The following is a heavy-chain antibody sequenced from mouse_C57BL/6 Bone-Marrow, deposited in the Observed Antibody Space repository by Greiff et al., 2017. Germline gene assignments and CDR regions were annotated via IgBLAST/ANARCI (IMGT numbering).Heavy chain of an antibody. J-gene: IGHJ1*03. V-gene: IGHV7-1*01. D-gene: IGHD1-1*01. Sequence: EVKLVESGGGLVQSGRSLRLSCATSGFTFSDFYMEWVRQAPGKGLEWIAASRNKANDYTTEYSASVKGRFIVSRDTSQSILYLQMNALRAEDTAIYYCARDANGPRESSWYFDVWGTGTTVTVSS. CDR2: SRNKANDYTT. CDR1: GFTFSDFY. CDR3: ARDANGPRESSWYFDV.